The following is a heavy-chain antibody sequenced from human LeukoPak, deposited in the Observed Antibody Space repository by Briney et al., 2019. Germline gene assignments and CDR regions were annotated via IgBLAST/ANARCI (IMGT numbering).Heavy chain of an antibody. J-gene: IGHJ5*02. CDR1: GFIFNNYG. D-gene: IGHD3-22*01. CDR3: AKGSSGYFADL. CDR2: ISNDGGGT. V-gene: IGHV3-23*01. Sequence: PGGSLRLSCAASGFIFNNYGRIWVRQAPGKGLEWVSAISNDGGGTTYADFVNGRFTISRDNSKNTLFLQMNSLRAEDTALYYCAKGSSGYFADLWGQGTLVTVSS.